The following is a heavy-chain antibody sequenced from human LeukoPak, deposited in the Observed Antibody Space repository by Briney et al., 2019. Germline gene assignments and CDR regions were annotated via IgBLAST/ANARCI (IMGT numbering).Heavy chain of an antibody. D-gene: IGHD7-27*01. CDR3: ARSGELGIVSWYFDL. CDR2: IYHSGRT. Sequence: KTSETLSLTCTVSGGSISSSSYSWGWIRQSPGKGLGWIGTIYHSGRTYYIPSLRTRVTISVDTSKNQFSLKLSSVTAADTAVYYCARSGELGIVSWYFDLWGRGTLVTVSS. V-gene: IGHV4-39*01. CDR1: GGSISSSSYS. J-gene: IGHJ2*01.